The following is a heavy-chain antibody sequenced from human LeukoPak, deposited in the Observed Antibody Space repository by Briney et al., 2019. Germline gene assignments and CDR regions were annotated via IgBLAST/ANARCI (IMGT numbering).Heavy chain of an antibody. D-gene: IGHD3-22*01. J-gene: IGHJ4*02. Sequence: PSETLSLTCTVSGASISNYYWSWIRQPAGKGLEWIGRVYMSETTNYNPSLRSRVTMSVDTSKNQFSLKLSSVTAADTAVYFCARDRNYYDSSRWTPFDYWGQGILVTVSS. CDR1: GASISNYY. CDR2: VYMSETT. CDR3: ARDRNYYDSSRWTPFDY. V-gene: IGHV4-4*07.